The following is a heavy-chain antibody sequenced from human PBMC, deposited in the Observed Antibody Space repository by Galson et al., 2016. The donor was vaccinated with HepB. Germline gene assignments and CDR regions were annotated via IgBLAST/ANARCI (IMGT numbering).Heavy chain of an antibody. V-gene: IGHV3-33*03. D-gene: IGHD4-23*01. CDR3: AGLYGGRQWGFFDL. CDR1: GFMFSSYG. J-gene: IGHJ4*02. Sequence: SLRLSCAASGFMFSSYGMHWVRQAPGKGLEWVAAIWYDGRNQYFADSVKGRFTISRDNSNNTMHLHLDSVRAEDTAMYYCAGLYGGRQWGFFDLWGQGIFVTVSS. CDR2: IWYDGRNQ.